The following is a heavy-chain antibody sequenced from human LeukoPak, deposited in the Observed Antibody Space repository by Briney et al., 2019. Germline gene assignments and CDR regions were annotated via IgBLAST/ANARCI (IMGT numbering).Heavy chain of an antibody. D-gene: IGHD1-20*01. Sequence: SETLSLTCTVSGGSISSYYWSWIRRPPGKGLEWIGYIYYSGSTNYNPSLKSRVTISVDTSKNQFSLKLSSVTAADTAVYYCARLRYNWNRYYYYGMDVWGQGTTVTVSS. V-gene: IGHV4-59*08. CDR1: GGSISSYY. J-gene: IGHJ6*02. CDR2: IYYSGST. CDR3: ARLRYNWNRYYYYGMDV.